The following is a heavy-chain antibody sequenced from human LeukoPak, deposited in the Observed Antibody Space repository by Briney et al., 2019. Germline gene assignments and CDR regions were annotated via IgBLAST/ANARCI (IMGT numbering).Heavy chain of an antibody. D-gene: IGHD6-19*01. Sequence: GGSLRLSCAASGFTFNTYAIYWVRQAPGKGLEWVSGICGSGGCTYYADSVKGRFTISRDNSKGTVYLQMNSLTADDTAIYYCAKTTVGYSSGRYPGWPADCWGQGTLVTVSS. CDR3: AKTTVGYSSGRYPGWPADC. CDR1: GFTFNTYA. CDR2: ICGSGGCT. J-gene: IGHJ4*02. V-gene: IGHV3-23*01.